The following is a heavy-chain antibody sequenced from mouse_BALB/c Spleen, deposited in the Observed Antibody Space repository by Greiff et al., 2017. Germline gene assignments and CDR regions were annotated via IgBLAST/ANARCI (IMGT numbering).Heavy chain of an antibody. CDR1: GFTFSSYG. CDR2: ISSGGSYT. J-gene: IGHJ2*01. V-gene: IGHV5-6*01. CDR3: ARHDPPTTATEGFDY. D-gene: IGHD1-2*01. Sequence: EVKVVESGGDLVKPGGSLKLSCAASGFTFSSYGMSWVRQTPDKRLEWVATISSGGSYTYYPDSVKGRFTISRDNAKNTLYLQMSSLKSEDTAMYYCARHDPPTTATEGFDYWGQGTTLTVSS.